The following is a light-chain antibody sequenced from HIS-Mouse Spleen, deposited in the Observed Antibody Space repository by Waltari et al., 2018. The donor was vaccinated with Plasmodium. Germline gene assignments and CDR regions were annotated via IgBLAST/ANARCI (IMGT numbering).Light chain of an antibody. J-gene: IGKJ4*01. V-gene: IGKV4-1*01. Sequence: DIVMTQSPDSLAVSLGEWATIHCKSSPSVLYSSNNKNYLAWYQQKPGQPPKLLIYWASTRESGVPDRFSGSGSGTDFTLTISSLQAEDVAVYYCQQYYSTPLTFGGGTKVEIK. CDR2: WAS. CDR1: PSVLYSSNNKNY. CDR3: QQYYSTPLT.